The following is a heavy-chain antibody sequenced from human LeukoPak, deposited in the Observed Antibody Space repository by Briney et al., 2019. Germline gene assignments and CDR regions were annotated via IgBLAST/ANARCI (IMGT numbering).Heavy chain of an antibody. D-gene: IGHD3-22*01. Sequence: SVAVSFTASGGTFSIYTISWVRQAPGQGLEWMGRIIPILGIANYAQKFQGRVTITADKSTSTAYMELSSLRSEDTAVYYCARDLPRHYYDSSGYLSWGQGTLVTVSS. CDR1: GGTFSIYT. CDR2: IIPILGIA. CDR3: ARDLPRHYYDSSGYLS. V-gene: IGHV1-69*04. J-gene: IGHJ4*02.